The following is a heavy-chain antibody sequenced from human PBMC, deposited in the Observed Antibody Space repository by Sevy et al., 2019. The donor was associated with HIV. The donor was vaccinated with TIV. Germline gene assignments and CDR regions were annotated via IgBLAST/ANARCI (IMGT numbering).Heavy chain of an antibody. CDR2: ISSSSSNI. CDR3: ARDRDGSGSSGGYGMDV. CDR1: GITFSYYS. V-gene: IGHV3-21*01. J-gene: IGHJ6*02. Sequence: GGSLRLSCLGSGITFSYYSMNWVRQAPGKGLEWVSSISSSSSNIYYADSVKGRFTISRDNAKKSLYLQMNSLRAEDTAVYYCARDRDGSGSSGGYGMDVWGQGTTVTVSS. D-gene: IGHD3-10*01.